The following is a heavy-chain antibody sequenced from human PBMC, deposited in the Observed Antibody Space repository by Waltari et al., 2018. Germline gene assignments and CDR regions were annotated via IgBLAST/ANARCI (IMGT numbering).Heavy chain of an antibody. J-gene: IGHJ4*02. CDR1: GGSISSSSYY. CDR3: ARQFTILGVTPFDY. D-gene: IGHD3-3*01. CDR2: IYYSGSA. V-gene: IGHV4-39*07. Sequence: QLQLQESGPGLVKPSETLSLTCTVSGGSISSSSYYWGWVRQPPGKGLEWIGSIYYSGSAYHNPSPKSRVTTSVDTPNNQFSLRLSSVTAANTAVYYCARQFTILGVTPFDYWGQGILVSVSS.